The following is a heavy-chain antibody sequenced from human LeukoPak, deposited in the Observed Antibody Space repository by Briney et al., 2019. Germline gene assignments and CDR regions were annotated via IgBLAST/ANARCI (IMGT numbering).Heavy chain of an antibody. CDR1: GFTFSNAW. D-gene: IGHD3-22*01. J-gene: IGHJ4*02. V-gene: IGHV3-30*18. Sequence: GGSLRLSCAASGFTFSNAWMSWVRQAPGKGLEWVAVISYDGSNKYYADSVKGRFTISRDNSKNTLYLQMNSLRAEDTAVYYCAKFGGKERSGYYYHYNYFDYWGQGTLVTVSS. CDR3: AKFGGKERSGYYYHYNYFDY. CDR2: ISYDGSNK.